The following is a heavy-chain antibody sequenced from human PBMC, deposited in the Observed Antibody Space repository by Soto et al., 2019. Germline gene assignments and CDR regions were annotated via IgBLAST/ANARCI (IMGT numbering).Heavy chain of an antibody. J-gene: IGHJ4*02. D-gene: IGHD6-19*01. CDR3: AGFAYRSGWNFDY. CDR2: IYSSGSS. V-gene: IGHV4-31*03. Sequence: PSETLSLTCSVSGVSISSGADYWSWIRQRPGKGLEWIGSIYSSGSSSYNPALKSRLTISLDTSKNQFPLKLTSVTAADTAVYYCAGFAYRSGWNFDYWGRGTLVTVSS. CDR1: GVSISSGADY.